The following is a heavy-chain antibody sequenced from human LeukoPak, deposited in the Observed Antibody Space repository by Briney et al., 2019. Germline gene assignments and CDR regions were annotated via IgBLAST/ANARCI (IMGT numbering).Heavy chain of an antibody. J-gene: IGHJ4*02. CDR3: ARGRYSSGWYTGVNY. CDR1: GGSFSGYY. CDR2: INHSGST. Sequence: PSETLSLTCAVYGGSFSGYYWSWIRQPPGKGLEWIGEINHSGSTNYNPSLKSRVTISVGTSKNQFSLKLSSVTAADTAVYYCARGRYSSGWYTGVNYWGQGTLVTVSS. V-gene: IGHV4-34*01. D-gene: IGHD6-19*01.